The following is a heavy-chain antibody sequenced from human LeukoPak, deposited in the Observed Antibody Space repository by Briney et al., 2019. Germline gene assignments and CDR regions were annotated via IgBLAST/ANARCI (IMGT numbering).Heavy chain of an antibody. V-gene: IGHV1-69*13. J-gene: IGHJ6*02. D-gene: IGHD5-12*01. CDR1: GGTFSRYA. Sequence: SVKVSCKASGGTFSRYAISWVRQAPGQGLEWMAGIIPVFGTAKYAQKFQGRVTITADESTSTAYMEVGSLRSDDTAVYYCARARGYSDYDEIYGMDAWGQGTTVTVSS. CDR3: ARARGYSDYDEIYGMDA. CDR2: IIPVFGTA.